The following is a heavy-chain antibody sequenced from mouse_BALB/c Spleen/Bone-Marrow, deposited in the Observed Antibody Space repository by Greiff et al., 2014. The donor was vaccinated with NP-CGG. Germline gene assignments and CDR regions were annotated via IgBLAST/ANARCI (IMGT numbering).Heavy chain of an antibody. V-gene: IGHV1-31*01. CDR2: IYPYNGVS. CDR1: GYSFTGYY. J-gene: IGHJ1*01. Sequence: VQLQQSGPELVKPGASVKISCKASGYSFTGYYMHWVKQSHGNSLDWIGYIYPYNGVSSYNQKFKGKATLTVDKSSSTAYMELRSLTSDDSSVYYCESRGEYFDVWGAGTTVTVSA. CDR3: ESRGEYFDV.